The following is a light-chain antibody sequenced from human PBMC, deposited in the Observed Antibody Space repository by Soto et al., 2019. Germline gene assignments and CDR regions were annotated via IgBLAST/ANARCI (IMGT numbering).Light chain of an antibody. V-gene: IGKV1-39*01. CDR3: QESYSVLWGT. Sequence: DFQMTQSPSSLSASVGDRVTITCRTSLSINNCLNWYQQKPGKAPKLLIYGASSLQGGVPLRFSGSGSGTDFTLTISSLQLEDFATYYCQESYSVLWGTCGQGTKVEIQ. CDR2: GAS. J-gene: IGKJ1*01. CDR1: LSINNC.